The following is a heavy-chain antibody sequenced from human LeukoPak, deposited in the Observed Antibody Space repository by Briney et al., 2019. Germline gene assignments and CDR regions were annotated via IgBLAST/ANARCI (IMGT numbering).Heavy chain of an antibody. D-gene: IGHD3-16*01. J-gene: IGHJ4*02. CDR3: IRDLFDDYSLDY. Sequence: PGGSLRLSCAASGFTFSSYSMNWVRQAPGKGLEWVSSINSDSSLMYYAESVKGRLTISRDNARNSLYLQMSSLRVEDTAVYYCIRDLFDDYSLDYWGQGALVTVSS. CDR1: GFTFSSYS. V-gene: IGHV3-21*01. CDR2: INSDSSLM.